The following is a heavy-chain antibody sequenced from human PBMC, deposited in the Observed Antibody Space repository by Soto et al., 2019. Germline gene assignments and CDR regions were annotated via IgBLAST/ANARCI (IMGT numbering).Heavy chain of an antibody. V-gene: IGHV6-1*01. CDR1: GDSVSRNDAT. D-gene: IGHD6-13*01. Sequence: SQTLSLTCAIAGDSVSRNDATWDLSRQSPSRGLEWLGRTYYRSKWYNDYAVPAKSRMTINPDTSKNQFSLQLNSVTPEDTAVYYCARLVGNSWLDCWGQGTLVTVSS. J-gene: IGHJ4*02. CDR2: TYYRSKWYN. CDR3: ARLVGNSWLDC.